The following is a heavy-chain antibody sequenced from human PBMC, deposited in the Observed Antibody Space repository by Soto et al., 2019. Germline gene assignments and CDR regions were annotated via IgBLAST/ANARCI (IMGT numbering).Heavy chain of an antibody. CDR3: AGDKYYYGSGSPLGY. V-gene: IGHV3-30-3*01. CDR1: GFTFSSYA. Sequence: QVQLVESGGAVVQPGRSLRLSCAASGFTFSSYAMHWVRQAPGKGLEWVGVISEDGSKKYYAGSMKGRLSISRDNYKNTLYLQMNSLRAEDTAVYYCAGDKYYYGSGSPLGYWGQGTQVTVSS. J-gene: IGHJ4*02. D-gene: IGHD3-10*01. CDR2: ISEDGSKK.